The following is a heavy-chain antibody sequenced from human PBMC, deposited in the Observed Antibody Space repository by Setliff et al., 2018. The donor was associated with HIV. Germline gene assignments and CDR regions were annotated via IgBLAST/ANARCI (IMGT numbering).Heavy chain of an antibody. CDR2: IYYSGNT. D-gene: IGHD3-22*01. V-gene: IGHV4-30-4*08. CDR1: GGSISSGDYY. J-gene: IGHJ4*02. CDR3: ARGGRDFYDSSGYYWNY. Sequence: PLSLTCTVSGGSISSGDYYWTWIRQPPGKGLEWIGYIYYSGNTFYNPSLKSRLTISIDTSKNQFSLKLSSVTAADTAVYYCARGGRDFYDSSGYYWNYWGQGTLVTVSS.